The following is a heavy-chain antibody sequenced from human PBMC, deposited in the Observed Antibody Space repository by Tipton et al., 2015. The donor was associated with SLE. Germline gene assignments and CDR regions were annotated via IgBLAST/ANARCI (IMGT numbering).Heavy chain of an antibody. J-gene: IGHJ6*02. CDR3: ASSYGSGSYYKARDGMDV. CDR2: INHSGST. CDR1: GGSFSGYY. V-gene: IGHV4-34*01. Sequence: TLSLTCAVYGGSFSGYYWSWIRQPPGKGLEWIGEINHSGSTNYNPSLKSRVTISVDTSKNQFSLKLSSVTAADTAVYYCASSYGSGSYYKARDGMDVCGQATTVTVSS. D-gene: IGHD3-10*01.